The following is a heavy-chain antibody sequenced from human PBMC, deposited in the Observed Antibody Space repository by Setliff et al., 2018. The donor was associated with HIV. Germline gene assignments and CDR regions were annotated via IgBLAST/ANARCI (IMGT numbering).Heavy chain of an antibody. Sequence: RASVKVSCKTSGYTFTGYYIHWVRQAPGQGLEWMGWINPKSGDTNFAQKFQGRVTMTRDTSISTAYMELSRLRSDDTAVYFCARDLRVIGSFDYWGQGTLVTVSS. V-gene: IGHV1-2*02. CDR2: INPKSGDT. J-gene: IGHJ4*02. D-gene: IGHD3-16*02. CDR1: GYTFTGYY. CDR3: ARDLRVIGSFDY.